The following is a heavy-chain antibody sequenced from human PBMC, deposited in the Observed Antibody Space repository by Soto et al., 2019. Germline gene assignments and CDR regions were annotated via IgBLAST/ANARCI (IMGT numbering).Heavy chain of an antibody. CDR1: GGSFSGNY. V-gene: IGHV4-34*01. Sequence: QVQLQQWGAGLLKPSETLSLTCTVYGGSFSGNYWSWIRQPPGMGLEWIGEISHSGSGTNYNPSPNSRVTISVDTSKNQFSLKLSSVTAADTAMYYCARGHLPGGNTLYYDYWGQGTLVTVSS. J-gene: IGHJ4*02. D-gene: IGHD2-15*01. CDR2: ISHSGSGT. CDR3: ARGHLPGGNTLYYDY.